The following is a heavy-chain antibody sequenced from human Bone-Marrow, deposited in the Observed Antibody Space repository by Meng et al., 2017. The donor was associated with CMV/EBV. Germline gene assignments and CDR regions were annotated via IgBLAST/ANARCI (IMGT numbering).Heavy chain of an antibody. CDR3: AKSSTGFFDWLLESFGH. J-gene: IGHJ4*02. CDR2: INQDGTEK. Sequence: GESLKISCAASGCKFRSYWMSWVRQAPGKGLEWVASINQDGTEKYYVDSVKGRITISRDNAENSVYLQVNNLRAEDTAVYYCAKSSTGFFDWLLESFGHWGQGTLVTVSS. V-gene: IGHV3-7*01. D-gene: IGHD3-9*01. CDR1: GCKFRSYW.